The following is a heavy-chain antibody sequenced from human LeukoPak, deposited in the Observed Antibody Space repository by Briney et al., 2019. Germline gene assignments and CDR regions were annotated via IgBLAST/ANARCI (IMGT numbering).Heavy chain of an antibody. V-gene: IGHV3-11*04. CDR1: GFTFSSYA. CDR2: ISSSGSTI. D-gene: IGHD6-13*01. Sequence: GGSLRLSCAASGFTFSSYAMSWIRQAPGKGLEWVSYISSSGSTIYYADSVKGRFTISRDNAKNSLYLQMNSLRAEDTAVYYCARDTPSAGTRYFDNWGQGTLVTVSS. CDR3: ARDTPSAGTRYFDN. J-gene: IGHJ4*02.